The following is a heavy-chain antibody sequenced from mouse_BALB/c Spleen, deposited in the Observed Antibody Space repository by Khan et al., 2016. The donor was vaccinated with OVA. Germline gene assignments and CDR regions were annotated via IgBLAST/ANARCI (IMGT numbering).Heavy chain of an antibody. Sequence: QVQLQQSGAELAKPGASVKMSCKATGYSFVTYWIHWVKQRPGQCLEWIGYINPSTGYTEYNQKFKEKATLTADKSSSTAYMQLSSLTSEDSAVYQSTRLANSYGSTFVYLGQGTTLTVSS. J-gene: IGHJ2*01. CDR3: TRLANSYGSTFVY. D-gene: IGHD1-1*01. CDR2: INPSTGYT. CDR1: GYSFVTYW. V-gene: IGHV1-7*01.